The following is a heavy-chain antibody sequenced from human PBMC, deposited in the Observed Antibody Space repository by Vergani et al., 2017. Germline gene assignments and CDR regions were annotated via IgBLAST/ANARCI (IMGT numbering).Heavy chain of an antibody. D-gene: IGHD2-8*02. J-gene: IGHJ4*02. CDR2: ISRSSSYI. CDR3: ARGEVEYDY. Sequence: EVQLVESGGGLVKPGGSLRLSCAASGFTFSSYSMNWVRQAPGKGLEWVSSISRSSSYIYYADSVKGRFTISRDNAKNSLYLQMNCLRAEDTAVYYCARGEVEYDYWGQGTLVTVSS. CDR1: GFTFSSYS. V-gene: IGHV3-21*01.